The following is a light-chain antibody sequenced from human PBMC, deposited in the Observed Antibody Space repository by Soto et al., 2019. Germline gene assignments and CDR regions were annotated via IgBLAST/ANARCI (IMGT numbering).Light chain of an antibody. Sequence: DFQMTQSPPTLSASVGDSVTITCRASQSINNWLAWYQQKPGKAPKVLIYDASNLESGDPSRFSGSGSGTEFTLTSSSLQPDDFATYYCQQDNSYRYTFGQGTKLEIK. J-gene: IGKJ2*01. CDR1: QSINNW. CDR2: DAS. CDR3: QQDNSYRYT. V-gene: IGKV1-5*01.